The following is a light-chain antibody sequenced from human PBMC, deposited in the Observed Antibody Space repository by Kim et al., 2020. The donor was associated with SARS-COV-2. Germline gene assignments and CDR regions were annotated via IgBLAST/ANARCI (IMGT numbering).Light chain of an antibody. CDR1: QSISTF. Sequence: CASVGDRVTITCQTSQSISTFLNWYQQKPGKAPLLLIYAASSLQSGVPSRFSGSGSGTDFTLTISSLQPEDFATYYCQQSYSVPCTFGQGTKLEI. CDR3: QQSYSVPCT. V-gene: IGKV1-39*01. J-gene: IGKJ2*02. CDR2: AAS.